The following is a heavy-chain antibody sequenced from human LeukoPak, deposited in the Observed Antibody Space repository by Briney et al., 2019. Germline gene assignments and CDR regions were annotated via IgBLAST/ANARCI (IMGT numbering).Heavy chain of an antibody. CDR2: IYHSGST. J-gene: IGHJ6*03. CDR3: ARVKSGYDYVWGSYRYTNYYYYYMDV. D-gene: IGHD3-16*02. V-gene: IGHV4-38-2*02. CDR1: GYSISSGYY. Sequence: SETLSLTCTVSGYSISSGYYWGWIRQPPGKGLEWIGSIYHSGSTDYNPSLKSRVTISVDTSKNQFSLKLSSVTAADTAVYYCARVKSGYDYVWGSYRYTNYYYYYMDVWGKGTTVTVSS.